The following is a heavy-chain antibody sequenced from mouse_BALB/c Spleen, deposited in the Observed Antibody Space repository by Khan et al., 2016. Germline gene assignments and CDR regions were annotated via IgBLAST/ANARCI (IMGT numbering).Heavy chain of an antibody. CDR1: GFNIKDTY. CDR3: ARAYPYYAMDY. CDR2: IDPANGNT. J-gene: IGHJ4*01. Sequence: VQLQQSGAELVKPGASVKLSCTASGFNIKDTYMHWVKQRPEQGLEWIGRIDPANGNTKYDPKFQGKATITADTSSNTAYLQLSSLTSEATAVHYCARAYPYYAMDYWGQGTSVTVSS. V-gene: IGHV14-3*02.